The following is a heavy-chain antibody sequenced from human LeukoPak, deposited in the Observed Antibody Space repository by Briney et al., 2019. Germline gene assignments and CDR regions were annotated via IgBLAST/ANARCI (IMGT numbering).Heavy chain of an antibody. CDR1: GYSISSGYY. CDR2: IYHSGST. J-gene: IGHJ4*02. V-gene: IGHV4-38-2*02. Sequence: SETLSLTCTVSGYSISSGYYWGWIRQPPGKGLEWIGSIYHSGSTYYNPSLKSRVTISVDTSKNQFSLKLSSVTAADPAVYYCARGYNWNDLSFDYWGQGTLFTVSS. D-gene: IGHD1-1*01. CDR3: ARGYNWNDLSFDY.